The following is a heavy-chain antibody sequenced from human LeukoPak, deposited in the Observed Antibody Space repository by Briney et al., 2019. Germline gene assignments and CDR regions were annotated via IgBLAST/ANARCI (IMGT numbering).Heavy chain of an antibody. CDR1: GGSISSYY. CDR2: IYYSGST. D-gene: IGHD6-6*01. CDR3: ARRKGSSSVKGAFDI. J-gene: IGHJ3*02. V-gene: IGHV4-59*01. Sequence: KSSETLSLTCTVSGGSISSYYWSWIRQPPGKGLEWIGYIYYSGSTNYNPSLKSRVTISVDTSKNQFSLKLSSVTAADTAVYYCARRKGSSSVKGAFDIWGQGTMVTVSS.